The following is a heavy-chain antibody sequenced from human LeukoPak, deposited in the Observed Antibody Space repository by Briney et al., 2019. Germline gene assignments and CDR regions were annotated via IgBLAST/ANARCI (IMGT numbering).Heavy chain of an antibody. CDR2: IYYSGST. J-gene: IGHJ4*02. V-gene: IGHV4-39*01. CDR3: ARHSGWAFDY. CDR1: GGSISRSSYY. Sequence: SETLSLTCTVSGGSISRSSYYWGWIRQPSGKGLEWIGSIYYSGSTYYNPSLKSRVTISVDTSKNQFSLKLSSVTAADTAVYYCARHSGWAFDYWGQGTLVTVSS. D-gene: IGHD6-19*01.